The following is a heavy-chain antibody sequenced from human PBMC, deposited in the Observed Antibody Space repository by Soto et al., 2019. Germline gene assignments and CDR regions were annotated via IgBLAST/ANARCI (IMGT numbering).Heavy chain of an antibody. CDR2: IYYSGST. CDR3: ARGRSLLTGYSIIHPYYFDY. V-gene: IGHV4-39*01. J-gene: IGHJ4*02. D-gene: IGHD3-9*01. Sequence: SETLSVTCTVAGGSIRSSSYYWGWIRQPPGKGLEWIGSIYYSGSTYYNPSLKSRVTISVDTSKNQFSLKLSSVTAADTAVYYCARGRSLLTGYSIIHPYYFDYWGQGTLVTVSS. CDR1: GGSIRSSSYY.